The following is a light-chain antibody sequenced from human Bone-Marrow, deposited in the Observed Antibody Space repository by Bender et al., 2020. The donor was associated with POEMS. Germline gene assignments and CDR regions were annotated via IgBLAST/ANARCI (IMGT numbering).Light chain of an antibody. CDR3: CSYVGSSTFF. CDR1: NTDTSYYKY. CDR2: DVS. Sequence: QSALTQPASVSGSPGQSITISCTGTNTDTSYYKYVVWYQQHPGTAPKVIIYDVSNRPSGVSNRFSGSKSGSTASLTISGLQAEDEADYYCCSYVGSSTFFFGTGTEVSVL. J-gene: IGLJ1*01. V-gene: IGLV2-14*03.